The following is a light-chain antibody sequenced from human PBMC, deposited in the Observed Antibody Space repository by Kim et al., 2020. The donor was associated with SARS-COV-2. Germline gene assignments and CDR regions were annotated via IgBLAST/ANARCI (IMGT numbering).Light chain of an antibody. Sequence: SYELTQPPSVSVSPGQTATITCSGHKLGEKDASWYQQKPGQSPVLVIHQDTKRPSGIPERFSGSNSGDTATLTISGTQAMDEGDYYCQTFDSSTNWVFGG. CDR2: QDT. CDR1: KLGEKD. J-gene: IGLJ3*02. V-gene: IGLV3-1*01. CDR3: QTFDSSTNWV.